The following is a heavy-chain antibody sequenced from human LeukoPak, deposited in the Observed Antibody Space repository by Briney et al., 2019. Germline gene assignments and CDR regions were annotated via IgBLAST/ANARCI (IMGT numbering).Heavy chain of an antibody. CDR1: GVSINTHY. D-gene: IGHD6-6*01. CDR3: ARDEAYSSSSHFDY. Sequence: SETLSLTCSVSGVSINTHYWNWIRQPPGKGLEWIGHISYTGTTNYHPSLKSRVTISLDRSKNHFSLKLKSVTAADTAVYYCARDEAYSSSSHFDYWGQGTLVTVS. J-gene: IGHJ4*02. V-gene: IGHV4-59*11. CDR2: ISYTGTT.